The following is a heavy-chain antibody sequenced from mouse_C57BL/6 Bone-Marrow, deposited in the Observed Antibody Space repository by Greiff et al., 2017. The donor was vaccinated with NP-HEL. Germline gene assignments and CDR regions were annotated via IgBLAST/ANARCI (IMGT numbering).Heavy chain of an antibody. CDR2: IDPNSGGT. CDR3: ARGDWDWYFDV. D-gene: IGHD4-1*01. Sequence: QVQLQQSGAELVKPGASVKLSCKASGYTFTSYWMHWVKQRPGRGLEGIGRIDPNSGGTKYNEKFKGKATLTVDKPSSTAYMQLSSLTSEDSAVYYCARGDWDWYFDVWGTGTTVTVSS. J-gene: IGHJ1*03. V-gene: IGHV1-72*01. CDR1: GYTFTSYW.